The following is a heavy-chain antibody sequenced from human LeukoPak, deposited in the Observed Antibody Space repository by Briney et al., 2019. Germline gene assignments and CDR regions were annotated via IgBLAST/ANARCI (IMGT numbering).Heavy chain of an antibody. CDR3: AREGVDTAMRIHFDY. Sequence: PGGSLRLSCAASGITFSSYSMSWVRQAPGKGLEWVSSISFSGTTTYYADSVKGRFTVSRDNSKNTLYLQMDGLRAEDTAVYYCAREGVDTAMRIHFDYWGQGTLVTVSS. V-gene: IGHV3-23*01. CDR2: ISFSGTTT. CDR1: GITFSSYS. D-gene: IGHD5-18*01. J-gene: IGHJ4*02.